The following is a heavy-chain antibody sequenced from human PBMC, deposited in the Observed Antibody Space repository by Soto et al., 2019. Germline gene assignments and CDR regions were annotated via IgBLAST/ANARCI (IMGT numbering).Heavy chain of an antibody. D-gene: IGHD6-19*01. Sequence: ASVKVSCKVSGYTLTELSMHWVRQAPGKGLEWMGGFDPEDGETIYAQKFQGRVTMTEDTSTDTAYMELSSLRSEDTAVYYCATAEYSSGCHGKTCHFDYCGQGTLVTVSS. CDR2: FDPEDGET. CDR1: GYTLTELS. J-gene: IGHJ4*02. V-gene: IGHV1-24*01. CDR3: ATAEYSSGCHGKTCHFDY.